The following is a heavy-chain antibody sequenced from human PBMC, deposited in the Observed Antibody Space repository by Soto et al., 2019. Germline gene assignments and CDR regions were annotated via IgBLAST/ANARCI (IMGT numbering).Heavy chain of an antibody. Sequence: EVQLVESGGGLVQPGGSLKLSCAASGFTFSGSAMHWVRQAAGKGLEWVGRIRSKAKSYATAYAASVKGRFTIARDDSKDTAYLQINRLKTEVTAVYYCTRRYCSGGSCSANPANFDYWGEGALVTVSS. CDR1: GFTFSGSA. D-gene: IGHD2-15*01. V-gene: IGHV3-73*01. J-gene: IGHJ4*02. CDR3: TRRYCSGGSCSANPANFDY. CDR2: IRSKAKSYAT.